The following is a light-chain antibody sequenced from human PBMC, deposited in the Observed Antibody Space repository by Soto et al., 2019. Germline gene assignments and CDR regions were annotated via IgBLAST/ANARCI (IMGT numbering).Light chain of an antibody. V-gene: IGKV3-11*01. J-gene: IGKJ5*01. Sequence: EIVLTQSPATLSLSPGERATLSCRTSQSVSSYFAWYQQKPGRAPRLLIYDASNRATGIPARFIGSGSGTDFTLTISRLEPEDFAVYYCQQRGNWPITFGQGTRLEIK. CDR3: QQRGNWPIT. CDR2: DAS. CDR1: QSVSSY.